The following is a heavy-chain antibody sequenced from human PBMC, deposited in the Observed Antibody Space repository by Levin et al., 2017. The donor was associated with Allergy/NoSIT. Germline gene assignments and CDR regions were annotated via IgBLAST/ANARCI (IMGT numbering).Heavy chain of an antibody. J-gene: IGHJ4*02. D-gene: IGHD1-1*01. V-gene: IGHV1-2*02. CDR2: INLNSGAT. CDR1: GYIFTDYY. Sequence: ASVKVSCKASGYIFTDYYAHWIRQAPGQGPEWMGWINLNSGATNYAQRFQGRVTLTRDTSISTASMELSSLTSDDTAMYYCARDSITLPGTYFDYWGQGTLVTVSS. CDR3: ARDSITLPGTYFDY.